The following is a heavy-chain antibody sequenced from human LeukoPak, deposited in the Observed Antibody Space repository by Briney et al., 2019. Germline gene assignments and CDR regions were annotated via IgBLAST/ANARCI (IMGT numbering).Heavy chain of an antibody. Sequence: GVSLRLSCSASGFNFRDVWMSWVRQAPGKGLEWVGRSKSEAGGGTTDIAAPGQGRFTISRDDSKDTLSLQMNSLEIEDTAVYYCTAGGDGTYSSDYWGQGTLVTVSS. J-gene: IGHJ4*02. V-gene: IGHV3-15*01. CDR1: GFNFRDVW. CDR3: TAGGDGTYSSDY. D-gene: IGHD1-26*01. CDR2: SKSEAGGGTT.